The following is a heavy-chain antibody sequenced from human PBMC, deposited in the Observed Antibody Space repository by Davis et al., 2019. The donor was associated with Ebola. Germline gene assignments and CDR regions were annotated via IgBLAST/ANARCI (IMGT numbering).Heavy chain of an antibody. CDR1: GFPFSSYS. CDR2: ISSSSSYI. Sequence: GGSLRLSCAASGFPFSSYSMNWVRQAPGKGLEWVSSISSSSSYIYYADSVKGRFTISRDNAKNSLCLQMNSRRAEDTAVDYCAREGINGGWSFDYWGQGTLVTVSS. D-gene: IGHD6-19*01. V-gene: IGHV3-21*04. J-gene: IGHJ4*02. CDR3: AREGINGGWSFDY.